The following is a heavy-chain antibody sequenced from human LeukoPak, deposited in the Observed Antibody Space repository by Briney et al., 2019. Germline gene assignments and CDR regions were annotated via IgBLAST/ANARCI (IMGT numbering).Heavy chain of an antibody. J-gene: IGHJ4*02. V-gene: IGHV3-23*01. CDR3: AKRVYNGYFFDY. D-gene: IGHD2-8*01. CDR2: IPSSGDST. CDR1: GFTFSSYA. Sequence: PGGSLRLSCAASGFTFSSYAMTWVRQAPGKGLEWVSTIPSSGDSTHYADSVKGRFTISRDNSKNTLYLQMSSLRADGTAVYYCAKRVYNGYFFDYWGQGTLVTVSS.